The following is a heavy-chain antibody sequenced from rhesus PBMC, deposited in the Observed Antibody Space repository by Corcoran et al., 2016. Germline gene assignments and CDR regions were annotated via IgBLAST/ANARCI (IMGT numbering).Heavy chain of an antibody. J-gene: IGHJ4*01. D-gene: IGHD3-9*01. CDR1: GYSISSGYD. CDR3: ASSYGYFDY. CDR2: SYGSIGST. Sequence: QVQLQESGPGVVKPSETLSPTCALSGYSISSGYDWRWIRQPPVKGLGWIGYSYGSIGSTNSNPSLKNRVNISKDTSKNQFSLKLSSVPAADTAVYYCASSYGYFDYWGQGVLVTVSS. V-gene: IGHV4-76*01.